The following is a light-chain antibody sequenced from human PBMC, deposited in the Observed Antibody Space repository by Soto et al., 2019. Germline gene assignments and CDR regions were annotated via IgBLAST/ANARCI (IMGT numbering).Light chain of an antibody. Sequence: QSAVTQPPSVSGTPGQGVIISCSNVGRHEVSWYQQVPGMAPKLLIHTTSQRPSGVPDRFSASKSGTSASLAIRGLQSDDEADYFCSSWDDSLSGVVFGRGTKLPS. J-gene: IGLJ2*01. V-gene: IGLV1-44*01. CDR3: SSWDDSLSGVV. CDR1: NVGRHE. CDR2: TTS.